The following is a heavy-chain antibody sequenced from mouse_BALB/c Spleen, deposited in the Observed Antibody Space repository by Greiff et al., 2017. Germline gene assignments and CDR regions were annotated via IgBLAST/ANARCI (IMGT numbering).Heavy chain of an antibody. CDR3: AREDYYGSSYGAMDY. D-gene: IGHD1-1*01. J-gene: IGHJ4*01. Sequence: VQLQQSGPGLVAPSQSLSITCTVSGFSLTGYGVNWVRQPPGKGLEWLGMIWGDGSTDYNSALKSRLSISKDNSKSQVFLKMNRLQTDDTARYYCAREDYYGSSYGAMDYWGQGTSVTVSS. CDR1: GFSLTGYG. CDR2: IWGDGST. V-gene: IGHV2-6-7*01.